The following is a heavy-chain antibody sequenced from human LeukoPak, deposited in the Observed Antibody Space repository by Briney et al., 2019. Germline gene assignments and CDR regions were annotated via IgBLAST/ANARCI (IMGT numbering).Heavy chain of an antibody. CDR1: GYTFTSYG. CDR2: ISAYNGNT. J-gene: IGHJ4*02. CDR3: ARDLGCGGDCYAPETFDY. V-gene: IGHV1-18*01. Sequence: ASVKVSCKASGYTFTSYGISWVRQAPGQGLEWMGWISAYNGNTNYAQKLQGRVTMTTDTSTSTAYMELRSLRSDDTAVYYCARDLGCGGDCYAPETFDYWGQGTLVTVSS. D-gene: IGHD2-21*02.